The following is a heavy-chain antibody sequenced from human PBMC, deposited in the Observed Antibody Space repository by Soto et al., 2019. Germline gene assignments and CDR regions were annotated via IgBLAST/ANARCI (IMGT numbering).Heavy chain of an antibody. CDR2: ISYDGSNK. Sequence: PGGSLRLSCAASGFTFSGYGMHCVRQAPCKVMECVAVISYDGSNKYYADSVKGRFTISRDKSKNTLYLQMNSLRAKDTAVYYCAKDHSDYGGTNYYYYGMDVWGRGPTVTVSS. CDR3: AKDHSDYGGTNYYYYGMDV. D-gene: IGHD4-17*01. CDR1: GFTFSGYG. V-gene: IGHV3-30*18. J-gene: IGHJ6*02.